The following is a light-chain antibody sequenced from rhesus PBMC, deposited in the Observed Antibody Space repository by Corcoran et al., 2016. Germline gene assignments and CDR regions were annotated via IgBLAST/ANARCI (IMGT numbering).Light chain of an antibody. V-gene: IGKV1-74*01. CDR1: ENVNNY. Sequence: DIQMTQSPSSLYASVGDRVTITCRASENVNNYLNWYQQKPGKAPKFMIYKASTLQSGVPSRFSGSGSGKDYTFTISSLQPEDVATYYCQHGYGTPLTFGGGTKLEIK. CDR2: KAS. J-gene: IGKJ4*01. CDR3: QHGYGTPLT.